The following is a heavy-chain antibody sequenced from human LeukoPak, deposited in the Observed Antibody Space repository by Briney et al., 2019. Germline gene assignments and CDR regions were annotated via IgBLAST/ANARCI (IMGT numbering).Heavy chain of an antibody. CDR3: ARVPYYYDTTGDPKDWYFDL. CDR1: GFTFSNYN. Sequence: KPGGSLRLSCAASGFTFSNYNLIWVRQAPGKGLEWVSSISSSSSYIYYADSVKGRFSIPRDNAKNSLYLQMNSLRAEDTAVYYCARVPYYYDTTGDPKDWYFDLWGRGTLVTVSS. J-gene: IGHJ2*01. CDR2: ISSSSSYI. D-gene: IGHD3-22*01. V-gene: IGHV3-21*01.